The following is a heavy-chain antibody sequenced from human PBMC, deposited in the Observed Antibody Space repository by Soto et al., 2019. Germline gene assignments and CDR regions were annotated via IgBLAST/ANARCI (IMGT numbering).Heavy chain of an antibody. J-gene: IGHJ4*02. D-gene: IGHD5-12*01. CDR1: GGSVSSGSYY. CDR3: ARAEGLRWLQSR. V-gene: IGHV4-61*01. Sequence: SETLSLTCTVSGGSVSSGSYYWSWIRQPPGKGLEWIGYIYYSGSTNYNPSLKSRVTISVDTSKNQFSLKLSSVTAADTAVYYCARAEGLRWLQSRWDQGTLVIGS. CDR2: IYYSGST.